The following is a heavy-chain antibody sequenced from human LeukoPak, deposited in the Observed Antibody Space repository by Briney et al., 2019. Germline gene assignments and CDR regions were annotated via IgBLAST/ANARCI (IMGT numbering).Heavy chain of an antibody. CDR3: ARHDGYNYARIDY. Sequence: SETLSLTCNVSGGSINRSPNSWGWIRQPPGKGLEWIGFLFYGGDTYYNPSLESRVAISVDTFKNQFSLKLTSVTAADTAVYFCARHDGYNYARIDYWGQGTLVTVSS. J-gene: IGHJ4*02. CDR1: GGSINRSPNS. D-gene: IGHD5-18*01. CDR2: LFYGGDT. V-gene: IGHV4-39*01.